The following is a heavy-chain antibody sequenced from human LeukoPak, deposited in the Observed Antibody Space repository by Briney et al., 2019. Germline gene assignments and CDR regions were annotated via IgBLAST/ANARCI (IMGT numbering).Heavy chain of an antibody. D-gene: IGHD2-2*01. Sequence: GGSLRLSCAASGFTFSSYGMSWVRQAPGKGLEWVSAISGSGGSTYYADSVKGRFTISRDNAKNSLYLRMNSLRAEDTAVYYCASQSHCSSTSCYEGYYYMDVWGKGTTVTVSS. CDR3: ASQSHCSSTSCYEGYYYMDV. V-gene: IGHV3-23*01. CDR2: ISGSGGST. CDR1: GFTFSSYG. J-gene: IGHJ6*03.